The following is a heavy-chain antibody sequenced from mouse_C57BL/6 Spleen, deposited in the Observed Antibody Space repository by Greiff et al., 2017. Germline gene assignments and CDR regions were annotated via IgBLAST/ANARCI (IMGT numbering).Heavy chain of an antibody. CDR3: ARRTGTEDFDY. D-gene: IGHD4-1*01. J-gene: IGHJ2*01. V-gene: IGHV1-82*01. CDR1: GYAFSSSW. Sequence: QVQLQQSGPELVKPGASVEISCKASGYAFSSSWMNWVKQRPGKGLEWIGRIYPGDGDTNYNGKFKGKATLTADKSSSTAYMQLSSLTSEDSAVYFCARRTGTEDFDYWGQGTTLTVSS. CDR2: IYPGDGDT.